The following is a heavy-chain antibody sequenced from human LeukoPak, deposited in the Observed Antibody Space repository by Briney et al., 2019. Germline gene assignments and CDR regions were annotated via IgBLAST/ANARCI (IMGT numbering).Heavy chain of an antibody. Sequence: GGSLRLSCAASGFTFSSYSMNWVRQAPGKGLEWVSYISSSGSTIYYADSVKGRFTISRDNAKNSLYLQMNSLRAEDTAVYCCARDSAVSSGYYGGFHYWGQGTLVTVSS. CDR2: ISSSGSTI. V-gene: IGHV3-48*04. CDR1: GFTFSSYS. J-gene: IGHJ4*02. CDR3: ARDSAVSSGYYGGFHY. D-gene: IGHD3-22*01.